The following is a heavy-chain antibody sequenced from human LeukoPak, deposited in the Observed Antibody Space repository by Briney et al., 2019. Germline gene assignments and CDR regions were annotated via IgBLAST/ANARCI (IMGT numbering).Heavy chain of an antibody. CDR2: ISYDGSNK. CDR1: GFTFSSYS. CDR3: ARESKYCSSTSCYHYYYGMDV. J-gene: IGHJ6*02. V-gene: IGHV3-30*03. Sequence: GGSLRLSCAASGFTFSSYSMNWVRQAPGKGLEWVAVISYDGSNKYYADSVKGRFTISRDNSKNTLYLQMNSLRAEDTAVYYCARESKYCSSTSCYHYYYGMDVWGQGTTVTVSS. D-gene: IGHD2-2*01.